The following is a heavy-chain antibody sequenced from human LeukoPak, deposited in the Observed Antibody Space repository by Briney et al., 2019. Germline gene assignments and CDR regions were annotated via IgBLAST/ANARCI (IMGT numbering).Heavy chain of an antibody. CDR1: GFTFSSYA. J-gene: IGHJ5*02. D-gene: IGHD6-13*01. CDR3: ARDGISSSWYNWFDP. V-gene: IGHV3-30*04. Sequence: PGWSLRLYCASTGFTFSSYAMHAVHQAPGKGLEWEAVISYDGSNKYYADSVKGRFTISRDNSKNTLYLQMNSLRAEDTAVYYCARDGISSSWYNWFDPWGQGTLVTVSS. CDR2: ISYDGSNK.